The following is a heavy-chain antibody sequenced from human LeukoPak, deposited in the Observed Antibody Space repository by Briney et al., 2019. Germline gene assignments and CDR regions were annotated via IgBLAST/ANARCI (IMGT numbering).Heavy chain of an antibody. CDR2: IKQDGSEK. CDR1: GFTFSSYG. Sequence: GGSLRLSCAASGFTFSSYGMHWVRQAPGKGLEWVANIKQDGSEKYYVDSVKGRFTISRDNAKNSLYLQMNSLRAEDTAVYYCARDEDYYYGMDVWGQGTTVTVSS. CDR3: ARDEDYYYGMDV. V-gene: IGHV3-7*01. J-gene: IGHJ6*02.